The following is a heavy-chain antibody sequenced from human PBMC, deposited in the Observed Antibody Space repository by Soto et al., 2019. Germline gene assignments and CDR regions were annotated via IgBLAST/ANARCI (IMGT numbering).Heavy chain of an antibody. J-gene: IGHJ5*02. CDR1: GGSVSSGSYY. Sequence: QVQLQESGPGLVKPSETLSLTCTVSGGSVSSGSYYWSWIRQPPGKGLEWIGYIYYSGSTNYNPSLKSRVTISVDTSKNQFSLKLSSVTAADTAVYYCARTGRYCSGGSCYSLWFDPWGQGTLVTVSS. V-gene: IGHV4-61*01. CDR2: IYYSGST. CDR3: ARTGRYCSGGSCYSLWFDP. D-gene: IGHD2-15*01.